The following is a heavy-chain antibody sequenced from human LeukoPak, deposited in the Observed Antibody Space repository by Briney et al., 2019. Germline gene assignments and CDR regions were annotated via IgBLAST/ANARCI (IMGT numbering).Heavy chain of an antibody. J-gene: IGHJ4*02. Sequence: GRSLRLSCAASGFTFDDYAMHWVRQAPGKGLEWVSGISWNSGSIGYADSVKGRFTISRDNAKNSLYLQMNSLRAEDTALYYCAKDTGSGYDSSGYYDYWGQGTLVTVSS. CDR1: GFTFDDYA. V-gene: IGHV3-9*01. D-gene: IGHD3-22*01. CDR3: AKDTGSGYDSSGYYDY. CDR2: ISWNSGSI.